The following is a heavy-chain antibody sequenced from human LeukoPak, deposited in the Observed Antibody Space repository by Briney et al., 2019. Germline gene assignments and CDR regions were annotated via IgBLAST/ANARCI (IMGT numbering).Heavy chain of an antibody. V-gene: IGHV3-21*01. D-gene: IGHD3-10*01. CDR2: ISSSSSYI. Sequence: GRSLRLSCAASGFTFSSYSMNWVRQAPGKGLEWVSSISSSSSYIYYADSVKGRFTISRDNAKNSLYLQMNSLRAEDTAVYYCARDRSMVRGVYFDYWGQGTLVTVSS. CDR3: ARDRSMVRGVYFDY. J-gene: IGHJ4*02. CDR1: GFTFSSYS.